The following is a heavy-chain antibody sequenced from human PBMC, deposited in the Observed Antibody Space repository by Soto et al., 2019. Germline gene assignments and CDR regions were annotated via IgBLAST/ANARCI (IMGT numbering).Heavy chain of an antibody. CDR3: ARHEVDYFDY. CDR2: IYYSGST. Sequence: SETLSLTCTVSGGSISSYYWSWIRQPPGKGLEWIGYIYYSGSTNYNPSLKSRVTISVDTSKNQFSLKLSSVTAADTAVYYCARHEVDYFDYRGQGTLVTVSS. D-gene: IGHD2-15*01. J-gene: IGHJ4*02. V-gene: IGHV4-59*08. CDR1: GGSISSYY.